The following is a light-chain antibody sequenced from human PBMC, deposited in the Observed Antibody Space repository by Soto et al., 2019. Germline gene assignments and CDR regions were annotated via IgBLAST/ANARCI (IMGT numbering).Light chain of an antibody. Sequence: EIVLTQSPATLSLSPGERATLSCRASQSVSSTLAWYQQKPGQAPRPLIYDASTRATGIPLRFSGSGSGTDFPLTINSLQSEECAHYYCQHQNNWLFTFGPGTKVDIK. V-gene: IGKV3D-15*01. CDR1: QSVSST. CDR3: QHQNNWLFT. J-gene: IGKJ3*01. CDR2: DAS.